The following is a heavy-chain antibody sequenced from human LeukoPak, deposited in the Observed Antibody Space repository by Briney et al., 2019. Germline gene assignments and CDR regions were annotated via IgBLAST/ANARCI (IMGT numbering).Heavy chain of an antibody. Sequence: PSETLSLTCTVSGGSISSYYWSWIRQPPGQGPEWIGNIYYSGSTYYNPSLKSRLIISVDTSKSHFSLKLSSVTAADTAVYYCARHSPSGYDWKIDYWGQGTLVTVSS. CDR3: ARHSPSGYDWKIDY. J-gene: IGHJ4*02. CDR1: GGSISSYY. V-gene: IGHV4-39*02. D-gene: IGHD5-12*01. CDR2: IYYSGST.